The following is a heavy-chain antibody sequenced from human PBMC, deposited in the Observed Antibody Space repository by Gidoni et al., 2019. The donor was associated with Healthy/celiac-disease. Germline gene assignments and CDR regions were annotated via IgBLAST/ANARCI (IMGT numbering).Heavy chain of an antibody. CDR3: ARLHLPDVGIDY. Sequence: EVQLVASGGGLAHPAGSLRRSCAASRSTVSSNYMSWVRQGPGRGLDGVLVIYSGGSTYYADAVKGRFTISRHNSKITLYLQMNSLRAEDTAVYYCARLHLPDVGIDYWGQGTLVTVFS. V-gene: IGHV3-53*04. D-gene: IGHD3-3*02. CDR1: RSTVSSNY. J-gene: IGHJ4*02. CDR2: IYSGGST.